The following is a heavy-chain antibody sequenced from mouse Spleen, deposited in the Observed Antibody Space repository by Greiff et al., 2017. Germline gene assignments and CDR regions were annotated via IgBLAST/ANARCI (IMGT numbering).Heavy chain of an antibody. CDR3: AREAARAPFAY. V-gene: IGHV1-82*01. J-gene: IGHJ3*01. Sequence: VQRVESGPELVKPGASVKISCKASGYAFSSSWMNWVKQRPGKGLEWIGRIYPGDGDTNYNGKFKGKATLTADKSSSTAYMQLSSLTSEDSEVYFCAREAARAPFAYWGQGTLVTVSA. D-gene: IGHD3-1*01. CDR2: IYPGDGDT. CDR1: GYAFSSSW.